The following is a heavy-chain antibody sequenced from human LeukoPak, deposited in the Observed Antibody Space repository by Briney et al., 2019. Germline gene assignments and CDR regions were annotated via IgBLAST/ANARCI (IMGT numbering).Heavy chain of an antibody. Sequence: GGSLRLSCAASGFTFSSYWMHWVRQAPGKGLEWVSYISSSGSTIYYADSVKGRFTISRDNAKNSLYLQMNSLRAEDTAVYYCAREKLLWFGTLDYWGQGTLVTVSS. D-gene: IGHD3-10*01. J-gene: IGHJ4*02. V-gene: IGHV3-48*04. CDR2: ISSSGSTI. CDR1: GFTFSSYW. CDR3: AREKLLWFGTLDY.